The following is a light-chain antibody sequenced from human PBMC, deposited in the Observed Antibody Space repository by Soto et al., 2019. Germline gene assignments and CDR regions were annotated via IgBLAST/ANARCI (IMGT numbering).Light chain of an antibody. CDR1: TSNIGKYF. V-gene: IGLV1-47*01. Sequence: QSVLTQPPSASGTPGQRVTISCSGSTSNIGKYFVYWYQQLPGMAPRLLIYKNDQRPSGVPDRFSGSKSGTSASLAISGVRSEDEADYFCAVWDDSLTAYLFGSGTKVTVL. CDR3: AVWDDSLTAYL. CDR2: KND. J-gene: IGLJ1*01.